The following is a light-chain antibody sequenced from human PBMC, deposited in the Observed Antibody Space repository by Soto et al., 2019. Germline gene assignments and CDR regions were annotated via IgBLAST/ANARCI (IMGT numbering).Light chain of an antibody. Sequence: DIQITQSPSTLSGSVGDRVTIPWRASQTISSWLAWYQQKPGKAPKLLIYKASTLKSGVPSRFRGSGSGTECTLTISRLQPDDFATYYCLQDYNYPLTFGGGTKVDI. V-gene: IGKV1-5*03. J-gene: IGKJ4*01. CDR1: QTISSW. CDR2: KAS. CDR3: LQDYNYPLT.